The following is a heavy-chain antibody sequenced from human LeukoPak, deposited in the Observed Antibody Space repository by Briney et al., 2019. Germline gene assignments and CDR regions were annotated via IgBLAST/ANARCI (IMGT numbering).Heavy chain of an antibody. J-gene: IGHJ4*02. CDR1: GYTFTGYY. Sequence: RASVEVSCKASGYTFTGYYMHWVRQAPGQGLEWMGWINPNSGGTNYAQKFQGRVTMTRDTSISTAYMELSRLRSDDTAVYYCARGANLDYYDSSGYYYFDYWGQGTLVTVSS. V-gene: IGHV1-2*02. D-gene: IGHD3-22*01. CDR2: INPNSGGT. CDR3: ARGANLDYYDSSGYYYFDY.